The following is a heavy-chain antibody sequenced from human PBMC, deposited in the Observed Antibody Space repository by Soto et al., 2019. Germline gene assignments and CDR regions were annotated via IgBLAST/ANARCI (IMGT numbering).Heavy chain of an antibody. Sequence: ASVKVSCKASGYTFTSYDINWVRQATGQGLEWMGWMNPNSGNTGYAQKFQGRVTMTWNTSISTAYMELSSLRSEDTAVYYCARGDYDYIWGSYRGAGFDYWGQGTLVTVSS. CDR1: GYTFTSYD. CDR3: ARGDYDYIWGSYRGAGFDY. D-gene: IGHD3-16*02. J-gene: IGHJ4*02. CDR2: MNPNSGNT. V-gene: IGHV1-8*01.